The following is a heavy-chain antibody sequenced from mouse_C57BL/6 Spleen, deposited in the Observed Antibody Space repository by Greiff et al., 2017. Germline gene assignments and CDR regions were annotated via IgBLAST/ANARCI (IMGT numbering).Heavy chain of an antibody. V-gene: IGHV1-82*01. D-gene: IGHD2-5*01. J-gene: IGHJ2*01. CDR2: IYPGDGDT. CDR1: GYAFSSSW. Sequence: VKVVESGPELVKPGASVKISCKASGYAFSSSWMNWVKQRPGKGLEWIGRIYPGDGDTNYNGKFKGKATLTADKSSSTAYMQLSSLTSEDSAVYFCAREGSNYGYWGQGTTLTVSS. CDR3: AREGSNYGY.